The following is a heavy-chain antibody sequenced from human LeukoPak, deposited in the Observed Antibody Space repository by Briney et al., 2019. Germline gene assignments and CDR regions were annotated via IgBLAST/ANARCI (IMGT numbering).Heavy chain of an antibody. D-gene: IGHD3-10*01. V-gene: IGHV3-23*01. CDR3: AKAIYYGSGSNSYYFDY. Sequence: GGSLRLSCAASGFTFSSYAMSWVRQAPGKGLEWVSAISGSGGSTYYADSVKGRFTISRDNSKSTLYLQMNGLRADDTAIYYCAKAIYYGSGSNSYYFDYWGQGTLVTASS. CDR2: ISGSGGST. CDR1: GFTFSSYA. J-gene: IGHJ4*02.